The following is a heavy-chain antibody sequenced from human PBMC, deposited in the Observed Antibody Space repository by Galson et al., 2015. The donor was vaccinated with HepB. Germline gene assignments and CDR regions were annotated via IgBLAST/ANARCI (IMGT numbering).Heavy chain of an antibody. CDR2: INHSGST. V-gene: IGHV4-34*01. D-gene: IGHD4-17*01. J-gene: IGHJ6*03. CDR3: ARGDNPDYGDYASAYYYMDV. CDR1: GGSVNSLY. Sequence: LSLTCTVFGGSVNSLYCNWVRQSPGKGLEWIGEINHSGSTNYNPSLKSRVTISVDTSKNQFSLKLSSVTAADAAVYYCARGDNPDYGDYASAYYYMDVWGKGTTVTVSS.